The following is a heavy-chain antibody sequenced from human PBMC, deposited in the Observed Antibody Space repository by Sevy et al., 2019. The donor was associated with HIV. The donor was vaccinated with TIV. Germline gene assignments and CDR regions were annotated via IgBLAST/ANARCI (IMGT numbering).Heavy chain of an antibody. CDR2: ISYDGSKK. V-gene: IGHV3-30*18. D-gene: IGHD3-3*01. CDR1: GFTFSNYG. J-gene: IGHJ4*02. Sequence: GGSLRLSCAASGFTFSNYGMHWVRQAPGKGLEWVAVISYDGSKKYYADSVKGRFTVSRDNSKNTLYLQMNSLGTEDTAVYYCAKRPSLFYLLDYWGQGTLVTVSS. CDR3: AKRPSLFYLLDY.